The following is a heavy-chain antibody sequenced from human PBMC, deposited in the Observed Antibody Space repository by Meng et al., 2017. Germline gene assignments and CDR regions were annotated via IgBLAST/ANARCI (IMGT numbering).Heavy chain of an antibody. CDR1: GGSFSGYY. D-gene: IGHD3-10*01. CDR3: ARRAGWLSYCYYGMDV. CDR2: INHSGST. V-gene: IGHV4-34*01. Sequence: SETLSLTCAVYGGSFSGYYWSWIRQLPGKGLEWVGEINHSGSTNYNPSLKSRVTISVDTSKNQLSLKLSSVTAADTAVYYCARRAGWLSYCYYGMDVWGQGTTVTVSS. J-gene: IGHJ6*02.